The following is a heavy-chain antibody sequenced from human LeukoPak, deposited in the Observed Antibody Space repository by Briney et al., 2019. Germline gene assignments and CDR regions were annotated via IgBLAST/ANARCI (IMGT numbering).Heavy chain of an antibody. Sequence: GGSLRLSCAASGFIFSSYAMSWVRQAPGKGLEWVSAISGSGGSTYYADSVKGRFTISRANSKNTLYLQMNSLRAEDTAVYYCAKDPYFDWLLRPDYYYYYGMDVWGQGTTVTVSS. CDR3: AKDPYFDWLLRPDYYYYYGMDV. V-gene: IGHV3-23*01. CDR1: GFIFSSYA. D-gene: IGHD3-9*01. CDR2: ISGSGGST. J-gene: IGHJ6*02.